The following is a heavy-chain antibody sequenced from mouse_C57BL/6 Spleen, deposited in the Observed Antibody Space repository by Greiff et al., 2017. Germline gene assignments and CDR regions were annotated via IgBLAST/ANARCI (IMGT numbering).Heavy chain of an antibody. CDR3: ASYSNHWYFDV. D-gene: IGHD2-5*01. Sequence: QVQLQQSGPELVKPGASVKISCKASGYAFSSSWMNWVKQRPGKGLEWIGRIYPGDGDTNYNGKFKGKATLTADKSSSTAYMQLSSLTSEDSAVYFCASYSNHWYFDVWGTGTTVTVSS. V-gene: IGHV1-82*01. CDR1: GYAFSSSW. CDR2: IYPGDGDT. J-gene: IGHJ1*03.